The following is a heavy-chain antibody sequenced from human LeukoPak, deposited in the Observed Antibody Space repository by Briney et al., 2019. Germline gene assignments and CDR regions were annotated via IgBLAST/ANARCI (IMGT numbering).Heavy chain of an antibody. J-gene: IGHJ4*02. CDR2: ISYDGSNK. D-gene: IGHD4-23*01. V-gene: IGHV3-30*04. CDR3: ARSGRMTTVVTEVGY. CDR1: GFTFSSYA. Sequence: GGSLRLSCAASGFTFSSYAMHWVRQAPGKGLEWVAVISYDGSNKYYADSVKGRFTISRDNSKNTLYLQMNSLRAEDTAVYYCARSGRMTTVVTEVGYWGQGTLVTVSS.